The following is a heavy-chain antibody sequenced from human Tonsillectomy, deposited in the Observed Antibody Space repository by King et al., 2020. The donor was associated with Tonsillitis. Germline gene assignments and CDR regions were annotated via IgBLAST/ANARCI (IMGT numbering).Heavy chain of an antibody. CDR2: IYSGGSST. CDR3: AKDHLTYYYDSSGGNFDY. J-gene: IGHJ4*02. V-gene: IGHV3-23*03. D-gene: IGHD3-22*01. CDR1: GFTFSSYA. Sequence: VQLVESGGGLVQPGGSLRLSCAASGFTFSSYAMSWVRQAPGKGLEWVSVIYSGGSSTYYADSVKGRFTISRDNSKNTLYLQMNSLRAEDTAVYYCAKDHLTYYYDSSGGNFDYWGQGTLVTVSS.